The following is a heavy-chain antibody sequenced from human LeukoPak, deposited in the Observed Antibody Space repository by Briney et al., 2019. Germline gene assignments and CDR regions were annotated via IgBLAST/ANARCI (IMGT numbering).Heavy chain of an antibody. Sequence: HGGSLRLSCTASGFVFDEHGMTWVRQVPGKGLEWVSGINWSGKSTSYGDPVRGRFTISRDNAKNSLSLQMDSLRAEDTALYYCARAPITSPFYFDYRGQGTLVTVSS. CDR1: GFVFDEHG. J-gene: IGHJ4*02. CDR2: INWSGKST. D-gene: IGHD2-2*01. CDR3: ARAPITSPFYFDY. V-gene: IGHV3-20*04.